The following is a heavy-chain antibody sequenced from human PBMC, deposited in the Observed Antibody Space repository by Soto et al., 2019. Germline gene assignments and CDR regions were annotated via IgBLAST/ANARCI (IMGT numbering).Heavy chain of an antibody. J-gene: IGHJ5*02. CDR3: ARDHIAVRPGWFDP. V-gene: IGHV1-18*04. D-gene: IGHD2-21*01. CDR1: GYTFSTYG. Sequence: QVQLVQSGGEVKKPGASVKVSCKASGYTFSTYGISWVRQAPGQGLEWMGWISAYNGNTKYAQKFQGRVTMSTDTSTSTADMELRSLRSDDTAVYYCARDHIAVRPGWFDPWCQGTLVTVS. CDR2: ISAYNGNT.